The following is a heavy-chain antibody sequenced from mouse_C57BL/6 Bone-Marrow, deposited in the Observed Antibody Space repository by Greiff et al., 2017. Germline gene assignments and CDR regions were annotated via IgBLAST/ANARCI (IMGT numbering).Heavy chain of an antibody. D-gene: IGHD1-1*02. CDR3: ERQPGTYWYFDV. CDR2: IYPGDGDT. J-gene: IGHJ1*03. CDR1: GYAFSSYW. V-gene: IGHV1-80*01. Sequence: VQLQQSGAELVKPGASVKISCKASGYAFSSYWMNWVKQRPGKGLEWIGRIYPGDGDTNYNGKFKGKATLTADKSSSTAYMQLSSLTSEDSAFSICERQPGTYWYFDVWGTGTTVTVSS.